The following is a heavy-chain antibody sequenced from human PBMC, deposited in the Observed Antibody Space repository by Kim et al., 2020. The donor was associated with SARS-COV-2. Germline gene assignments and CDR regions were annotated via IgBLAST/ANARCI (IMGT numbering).Heavy chain of an antibody. Sequence: RYSTSLKSRLTIPKDTSKNQVVLTMTNMDPVDTATYYCAHSLGTVTTFDYWGQGTLVTVSS. V-gene: IGHV2-5*01. D-gene: IGHD4-17*01. J-gene: IGHJ4*02. CDR3: AHSLGTVTTFDY.